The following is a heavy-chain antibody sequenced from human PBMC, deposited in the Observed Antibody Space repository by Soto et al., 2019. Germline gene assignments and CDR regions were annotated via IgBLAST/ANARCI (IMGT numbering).Heavy chain of an antibody. CDR3: AISSSWYYYYYGMDV. Sequence: GGSLRLSCAASGFTFDDYAMHWVRQAPGKGLEWVSGISWNSGSIGYADSVKGRFTISRDNAKNSLYLQMNSLRAEDTALYYCAISSSWYYYYYGMDVWGQGTTVTVSS. CDR2: ISWNSGSI. CDR1: GFTFDDYA. V-gene: IGHV3-9*01. J-gene: IGHJ6*02. D-gene: IGHD6-13*01.